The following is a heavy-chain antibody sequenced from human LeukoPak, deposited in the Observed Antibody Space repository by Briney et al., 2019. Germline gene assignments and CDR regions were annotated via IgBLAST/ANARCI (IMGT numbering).Heavy chain of an antibody. CDR1: GGSISSGDYY. V-gene: IGHV4-30-4*08. Sequence: SQTLSLTCTVSGGSISSGDYYWSWIRQPPGKGLEWIGYIYYSGSTYQNPSLKSRITISVDTSKNQFSLKLSSVTAADTAVYYCARLYYYDSSGPHYYMDVWGEGTTVTVSS. D-gene: IGHD3-22*01. CDR2: IYYSGST. J-gene: IGHJ6*03. CDR3: ARLYYYDSSGPHYYMDV.